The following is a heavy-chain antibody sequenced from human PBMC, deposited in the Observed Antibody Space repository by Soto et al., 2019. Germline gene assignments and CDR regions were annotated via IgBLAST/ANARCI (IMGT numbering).Heavy chain of an antibody. CDR2: IYHSGST. D-gene: IGHD4-17*01. J-gene: IGHJ4*02. CDR1: GGSISSSNW. V-gene: IGHV4-4*02. CDR3: AGGYYGDYAVFDY. Sequence: QVQLQESGPGLVKPSGTLSLTCAVSGGSISSSNWWSWVRQPPGKGLEWIGEIYHSGSTNYNPALQSRVTISGDKSENQSSPQLSSVTAADTAVYYCAGGYYGDYAVFDYWGQGTLVTVSS.